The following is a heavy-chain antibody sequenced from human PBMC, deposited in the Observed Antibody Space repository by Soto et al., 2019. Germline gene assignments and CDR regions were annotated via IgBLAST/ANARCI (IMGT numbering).Heavy chain of an antibody. CDR1: GITFSNYA. J-gene: IGHJ4*02. CDR2: ISYDGSNK. CDR3: ARDPSVDRAVANDWYYFDY. V-gene: IGHV3-30-3*01. Sequence: QVQLVESGGGVVQPGRSLRLSCAASGITFSNYAMHWVRQAPGKGLEWVAVISYDGSNKYYADSVKGRFTISRDNSKNMTYLQMNSLTADDTAVYFCARDPSVDRAVANDWYYFDYWGQGTLVTVSS. D-gene: IGHD6-19*01.